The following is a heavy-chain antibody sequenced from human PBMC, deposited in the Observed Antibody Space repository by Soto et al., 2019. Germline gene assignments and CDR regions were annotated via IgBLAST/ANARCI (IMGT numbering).Heavy chain of an antibody. V-gene: IGHV4-59*08. CDR2: IYYTGTT. D-gene: IGHD3-22*01. J-gene: IGHJ4*01. CDR1: CSPISSYY. Sequence: SETLSLTCSVSCSPISSYYWGWFRLPPGQGLQWVGYIYYTGTTSYNPSLKGRVTVSLDTSKKQFSLKLRSVTAADTAVYFCARLGGYYQAFDQWGQGALVTVPS. CDR3: ARLGGYYQAFDQ.